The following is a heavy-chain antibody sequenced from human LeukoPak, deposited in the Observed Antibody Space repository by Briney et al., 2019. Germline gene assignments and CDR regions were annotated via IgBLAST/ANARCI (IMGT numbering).Heavy chain of an antibody. Sequence: GGSLRLSCEASGFTFTTYPMSWVRQAPGKGLEWVSTFSGSGGRTYYADSVKGRFTISRDNSKNTLSLQMNSLRAEDTAVYYCAKVTSSYNYFDYWGQESLVTVSS. D-gene: IGHD2-2*01. CDR3: AKVTSSYNYFDY. J-gene: IGHJ4*02. CDR1: GFTFTTYP. V-gene: IGHV3-23*01. CDR2: FSGSGGRT.